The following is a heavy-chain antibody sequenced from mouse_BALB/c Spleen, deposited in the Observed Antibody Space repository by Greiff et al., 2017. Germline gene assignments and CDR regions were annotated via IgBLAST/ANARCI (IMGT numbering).Heavy chain of an antibody. CDR3: AKTGGSSRYWYFDV. J-gene: IGHJ1*01. CDR1: GFSLPSYG. CDR2: IWSGGST. Sequence: VQLQESGPSLVQPSQSLSITCTVSGFSLPSYGVHWVRQSPGKGLAWLGVIWSGGSTDYNAAFMSRLSITKDNSKSQVFFKMNSLQADDTAIYYCAKTGGSSRYWYFDVWGAGTTVTVSS. D-gene: IGHD1-1*01. V-gene: IGHV2-5-1*01.